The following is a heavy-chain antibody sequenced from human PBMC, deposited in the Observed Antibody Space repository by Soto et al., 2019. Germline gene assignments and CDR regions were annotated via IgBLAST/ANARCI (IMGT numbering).Heavy chain of an antibody. Sequence: PGGSLRLSCAASGFTFSSYGMHWVRQAPGKGLEWVAVISYDGSNKYYADSVKGRFTISRDNSKNTLYLQMNSLRAEDTAVYYCAKDEKGTNGPYYYYGMDVWGQGATVTVSS. CDR2: ISYDGSNK. D-gene: IGHD2-8*01. V-gene: IGHV3-30*18. J-gene: IGHJ6*02. CDR1: GFTFSSYG. CDR3: AKDEKGTNGPYYYYGMDV.